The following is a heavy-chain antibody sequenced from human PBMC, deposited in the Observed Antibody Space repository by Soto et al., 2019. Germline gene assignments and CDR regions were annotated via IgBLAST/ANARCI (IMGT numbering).Heavy chain of an antibody. J-gene: IGHJ3*02. CDR2: IYWNDDK. CDR1: GFSLSTSGVG. V-gene: IGHV2-5*01. D-gene: IGHD1-7*01. Sequence: SGPTLVKPTQTLTLTCTFSGFSLSTSGVGVGWIRQPPGKALEWLALIYWNDDKRYSPSLKSRLTITKDTSKNQVVLTMTNMDPVDTATYYCAHRVITGTGPAFDIWGQGTMVTVSS. CDR3: AHRVITGTGPAFDI.